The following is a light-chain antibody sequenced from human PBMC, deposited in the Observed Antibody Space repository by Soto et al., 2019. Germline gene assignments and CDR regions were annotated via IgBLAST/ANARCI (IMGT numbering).Light chain of an antibody. CDR3: QQYHSFSFS. CDR2: DVF. Sequence: DIQMTQSPSSLSSSVGDRATITCRASQSITYWLAWYHQKTGRDPKLLIYDVFNLQNGDPSRFSGGGSGTEFTLHICSWQPNDSATYYCQQYHSFSFSFGQGTKLEIK. CDR1: QSITYW. V-gene: IGKV1-5*01. J-gene: IGKJ2*01.